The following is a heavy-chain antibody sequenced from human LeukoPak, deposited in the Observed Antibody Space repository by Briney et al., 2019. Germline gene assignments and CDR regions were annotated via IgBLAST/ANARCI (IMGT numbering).Heavy chain of an antibody. J-gene: IGHJ4*02. CDR2: IYYSGST. CDR1: GGSISSGDYS. CDR3: AREITYYHARYFDY. D-gene: IGHD3-10*01. Sequence: SETLSLTCTVSGGSISSGDYSWSWIRQPPGKGLEWIGYIYYSGSTCYNPSLKSRVTISVDTSKNQFSLKLSSVTAADTAVYYCAREITYYHARYFDYWGQGTLVTVSS. V-gene: IGHV4-30-4*01.